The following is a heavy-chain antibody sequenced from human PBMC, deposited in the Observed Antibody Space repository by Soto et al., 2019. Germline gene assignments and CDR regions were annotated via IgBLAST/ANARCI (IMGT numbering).Heavy chain of an antibody. D-gene: IGHD2-8*02. Sequence: GGSLRLSCAASGFTFSSYGMHWVRQAPGKGLEWVAVIWYDGSNKYYADSVKGRFTISRDNSKNTLYLQMNSLRAEDTAVYDCARSRTGGTESDYWGQGTLVTFSS. J-gene: IGHJ4*02. V-gene: IGHV3-33*01. CDR1: GFTFSSYG. CDR2: IWYDGSNK. CDR3: ARSRTGGTESDY.